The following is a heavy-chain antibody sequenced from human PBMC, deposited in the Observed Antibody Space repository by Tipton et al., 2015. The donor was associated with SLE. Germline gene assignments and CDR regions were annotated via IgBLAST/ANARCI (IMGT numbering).Heavy chain of an antibody. CDR2: ISYDGSNK. Sequence: VQLVQSGGGVVQPGRSLRLSCAASGFTFSSYAMHWVRQAPGKGLEWVAVISYDGSNKYYADSVKGRFTISRDNSKNTLYLQMDSLRAEDTAVYYCARTKRTLDAFDIWGQGTMVTVSS. CDR3: ARTKRTLDAFDI. CDR1: GFTFSSYA. J-gene: IGHJ3*02. V-gene: IGHV3-30-3*01.